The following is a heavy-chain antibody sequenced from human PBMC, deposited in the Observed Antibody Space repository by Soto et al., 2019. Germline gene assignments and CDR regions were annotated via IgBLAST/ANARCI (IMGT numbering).Heavy chain of an antibody. Sequence: PSETLSLTCTVSGGSISSGGDYWSWIRQHPGKGLEWIGNIYHSGSSNYNPSLKSRVTISVDTSKNQFSLKLSSVTAADTEVYYCARSGHYYDSSGLRATNWFDPWGQGTLVSVSS. CDR2: IYHSGSS. J-gene: IGHJ5*02. CDR3: ARSGHYYDSSGLRATNWFDP. D-gene: IGHD3-22*01. CDR1: GGSISSGGDY. V-gene: IGHV4-31*03.